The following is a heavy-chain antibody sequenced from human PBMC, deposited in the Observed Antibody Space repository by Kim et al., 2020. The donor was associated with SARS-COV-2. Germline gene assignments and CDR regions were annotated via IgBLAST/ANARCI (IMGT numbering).Heavy chain of an antibody. CDR3: TRVQRNVLLWFGEYFGHFDY. Sequence: GGSLRLSCTASGFTFGDYAMSWFRQAPGKGLEWVGFIRSKAYGGTTEYAASVKGRFTISRDDSKSIAYLQMNSLKTEDTAVYYCTRVQRNVLLWFGEYFGHFDYWGQGTLVTVSS. J-gene: IGHJ4*02. CDR2: IRSKAYGGTT. CDR1: GFTFGDYA. D-gene: IGHD3-10*01. V-gene: IGHV3-49*03.